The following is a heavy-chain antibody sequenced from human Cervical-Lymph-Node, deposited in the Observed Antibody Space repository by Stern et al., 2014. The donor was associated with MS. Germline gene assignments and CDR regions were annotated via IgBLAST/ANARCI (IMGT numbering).Heavy chain of an antibody. CDR1: GYTFTGYY. J-gene: IGHJ4*02. CDR2: INSKSGGT. CDR3: ARDLIGDGDLSLDN. Sequence: QVQLVQSWAEVKKPGASVKVSCKASGYTFTGYYIHWVRQAPGQWPEWMGWINSKSGGTNYAQSFQGRVTMTRDTSISTAYMELSGLRPDDTAVYYCARDLIGDGDLSLDNWGQGTLVTVSS. V-gene: IGHV1-2*02. D-gene: IGHD3-10*01.